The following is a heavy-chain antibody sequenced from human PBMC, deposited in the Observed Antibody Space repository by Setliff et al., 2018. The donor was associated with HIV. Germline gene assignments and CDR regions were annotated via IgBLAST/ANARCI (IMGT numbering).Heavy chain of an antibody. CDR2: IYHTGST. V-gene: IGHV4-4*02. CDR1: GGSISSFNW. D-gene: IGHD6-13*01. CDR3: AAASSWDPLLDY. Sequence: SETLSLTCDVSGGSISSFNWWSWVRQSPGKGLEWIGEIYHTGSTNYSPSLKSRVTISVDKSKNQFSLRLNSVTAADTAVYYCAAASSWDPLLDYWGQGTLVTVSS. J-gene: IGHJ4*02.